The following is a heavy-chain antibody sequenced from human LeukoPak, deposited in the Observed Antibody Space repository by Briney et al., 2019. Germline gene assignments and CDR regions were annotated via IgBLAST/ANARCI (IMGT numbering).Heavy chain of an antibody. CDR2: IYSGGST. Sequence: GGSLRLSCAASGFTVSSNYMSWVRQAPGKGLEWVSVIYSGGSTYYAASVKGRFTISRDNSKNTLYLQMNSLRAEDTAVYYCARVSSRGNYYYYYMDVWGKGTTVTVSS. J-gene: IGHJ6*03. CDR3: ARVSSRGNYYYYYMDV. CDR1: GFTVSSNY. D-gene: IGHD6-13*01. V-gene: IGHV3-53*01.